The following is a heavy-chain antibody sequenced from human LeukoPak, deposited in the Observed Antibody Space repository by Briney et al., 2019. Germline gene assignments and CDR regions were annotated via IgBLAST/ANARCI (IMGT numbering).Heavy chain of an antibody. D-gene: IGHD3-9*01. CDR3: ARTYYDILTGSYYFDY. CDR1: GGSISSSSYY. V-gene: IGHV4-39*01. J-gene: IGHJ4*02. Sequence: SETLSLTCAVSGGSISSSSYYWGWIRQPPGKGLEWIGSIYYSGSTYYNPSLKSRVTISVDTSKNQFSLKLSSVTAADTAVYYCARTYYDILTGSYYFDYWGQGTLFTVSS. CDR2: IYYSGST.